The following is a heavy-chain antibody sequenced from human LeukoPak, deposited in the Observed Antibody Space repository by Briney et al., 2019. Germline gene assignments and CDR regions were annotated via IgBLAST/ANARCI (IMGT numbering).Heavy chain of an antibody. CDR1: SGSISSYY. CDR2: IYYSDST. V-gene: IGHV4-59*01. CDR3: ARAMIVEEGFDY. Sequence: SETLSLTCTVSSGSISSYYCSWIRQPPGKGLEWIGYIYYSDSTNYNPSRKSRVTISVDTSKNQFSLKLSSVTAADTAVYYCARAMIVEEGFDYWGQGTLVTVSS. J-gene: IGHJ4*02. D-gene: IGHD3-22*01.